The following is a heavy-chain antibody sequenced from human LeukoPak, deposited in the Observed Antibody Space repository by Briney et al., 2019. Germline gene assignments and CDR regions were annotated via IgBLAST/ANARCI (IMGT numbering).Heavy chain of an antibody. V-gene: IGHV4-59*12. CDR1: GGSISSYY. CDR2: IYYSGST. Sequence: SETLSLTCTVSGGSISSYYWNWIRQPPGKGLEWIGYIYYSGSTNYNPSLKSRVTISVDTSKNQFSLKLSSVTATDTAVYHCAREDRYSYGYGYYHYYMDVWGKGATVTISS. J-gene: IGHJ6*03. CDR3: AREDRYSYGYGYYHYYMDV. D-gene: IGHD5-18*01.